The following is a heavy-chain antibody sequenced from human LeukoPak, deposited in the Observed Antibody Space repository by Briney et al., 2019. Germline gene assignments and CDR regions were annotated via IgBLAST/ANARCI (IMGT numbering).Heavy chain of an antibody. CDR1: SGSISSSSYY. CDR3: ARLPYSNGLGNLDC. V-gene: IGHV4-39*01. CDR2: IYYGGNT. D-gene: IGHD6-19*01. J-gene: IGHJ4*02. Sequence: SDTLSLTCTHSSGSISSSSYYWGSIRQPPGKGLEWIATIYYGGNTYYNPSLKSRVPISLDTSKNQFSLKLSSVTAAHTAVYYFARLPYSNGLGNLDCWGLGTLVTVSS.